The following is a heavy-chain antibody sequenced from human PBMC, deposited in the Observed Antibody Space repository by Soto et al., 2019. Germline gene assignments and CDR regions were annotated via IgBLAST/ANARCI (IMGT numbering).Heavy chain of an antibody. Sequence: QVQLVESGGGVVQPGRSLRLSCAASGFTFSSYAMHWVRQAPGKGLEWVAVISYDGSNKYYADSVKGRFTIARYNSKNRRDLQMNSLRAEDTAVYYCAREGAGGNLDFDYWGQGTLVTVSS. D-gene: IGHD2-21*02. CDR3: AREGAGGNLDFDY. CDR1: GFTFSSYA. CDR2: ISYDGSNK. J-gene: IGHJ4*02. V-gene: IGHV3-30-3*01.